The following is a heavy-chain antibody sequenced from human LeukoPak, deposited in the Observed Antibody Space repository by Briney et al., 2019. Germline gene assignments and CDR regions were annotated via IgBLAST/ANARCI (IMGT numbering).Heavy chain of an antibody. J-gene: IGHJ4*02. Sequence: PGGSLRLSCAASGFTFSNYAMHWVRQGPGKALEYVSALSSDGTSTYYANSVKGRFTISRDNSKNTLYLQMGSLRVEDMAVYYCASRYCGGKTCYQFDYWGQGTVVIVSS. CDR1: GFTFSNYA. CDR3: ASRYCGGKTCYQFDY. CDR2: LSSDGTST. D-gene: IGHD2-21*01. V-gene: IGHV3-64*01.